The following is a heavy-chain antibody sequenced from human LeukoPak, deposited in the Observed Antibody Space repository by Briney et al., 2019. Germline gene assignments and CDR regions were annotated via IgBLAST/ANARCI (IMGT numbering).Heavy chain of an antibody. Sequence: PGGSLRLSCAASGFTFSNSEMNWVRQAPGKGLEWVSYISSSGSIIYYADSVKGRFTISRDNAENSLYLQMNSLRAEDTAVYYCARSSFIAAAGTNYFDYWGQGTLVTVSS. D-gene: IGHD6-13*01. V-gene: IGHV3-48*03. CDR2: ISSSGSII. CDR1: GFTFSNSE. CDR3: ARSSFIAAAGTNYFDY. J-gene: IGHJ4*02.